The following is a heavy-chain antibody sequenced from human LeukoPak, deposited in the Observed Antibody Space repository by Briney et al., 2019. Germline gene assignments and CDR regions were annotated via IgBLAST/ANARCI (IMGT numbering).Heavy chain of an antibody. D-gene: IGHD2-15*01. CDR2: INPNSGGT. Sequence: ASVKVSCKASGYTFTRYYMHWVRQAPGQGLEWMGRINPNSGGTNYAQKFQGRVTMTRDTSISTAYMELSRLRSDDTAVYYCARDRGYCSGGSCRNWFDPWGQGTLVTVSS. CDR1: GYTFTRYY. CDR3: ARDRGYCSGGSCRNWFDP. J-gene: IGHJ5*02. V-gene: IGHV1-2*06.